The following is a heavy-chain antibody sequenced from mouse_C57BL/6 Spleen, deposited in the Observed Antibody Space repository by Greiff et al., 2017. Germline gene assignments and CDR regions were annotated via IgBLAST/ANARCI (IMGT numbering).Heavy chain of an antibody. CDR1: GYTFTDYY. J-gene: IGHJ2*01. CDR3: ARWINTVGTDY. CDR2: INPNNGGT. D-gene: IGHD2-4*01. V-gene: IGHV1-22*01. Sequence: VQLKESGPELVKPGASVKMSCKASGYTFTDYYMHWVKQSHGKSLEWIGYINPNNGGTSYNQKFKGKATLTVNKSSITAYMELRSLTSEDAAVSYCARWINTVGTDYWGQGTTLTVSS.